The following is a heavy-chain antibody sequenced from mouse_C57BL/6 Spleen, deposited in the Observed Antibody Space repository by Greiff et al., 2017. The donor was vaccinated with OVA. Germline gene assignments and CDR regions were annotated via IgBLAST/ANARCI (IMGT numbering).Heavy chain of an antibody. CDR3: ARSNWDRYFDD. D-gene: IGHD4-1*01. CDR1: GYTFTSYW. CDR2: INPSNGGT. J-gene: IGHJ2*01. Sequence: QVHVKQPGTELVKPGASVKLSCKASGYTFTSYWMHWVKQRPGQGLEWIGNINPSNGGTNYNEKFKSKATLTVDKSSSTAYMPLSSLTSEDSAVYYCARSNWDRYFDDWGQGTTLTVSS. V-gene: IGHV1-53*01.